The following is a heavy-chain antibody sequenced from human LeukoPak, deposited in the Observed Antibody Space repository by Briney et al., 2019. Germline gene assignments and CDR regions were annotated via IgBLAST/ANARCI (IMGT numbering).Heavy chain of an antibody. V-gene: IGHV1-2*02. CDR1: GYTFTGYY. J-gene: IGHJ4*02. CDR2: IKPNSGGT. CDR3: ASGIDRTGSTPFGY. D-gene: IGHD6-25*01. Sequence: GASVKVSCKASGYTFTGYYMHWVRQAPGQGLEWMGWIKPNSGGTNYAQKFQGRVTLTRDTSISTAYMDLSRLRSDDTAVYYCASGIDRTGSTPFGYWGQGTLVTVSS.